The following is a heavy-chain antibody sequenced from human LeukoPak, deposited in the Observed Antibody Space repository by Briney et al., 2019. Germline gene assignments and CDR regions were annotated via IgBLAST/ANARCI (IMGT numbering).Heavy chain of an antibody. D-gene: IGHD3-3*01. J-gene: IGHJ4*02. CDR1: GFTFSSYA. V-gene: IGHV3-23*01. CDR3: AKDTTIFGFEPYDY. CDR2: ISGSGGST. Sequence: PGGSLRLSCAASGFTFSSYAMSWVRQAPGKGLEWVSAISGSGGSTYYADSVKGRFTISRDNSKNTLYLQMNSLRAEDTAVYYCAKDTTIFGFEPYDYWGQGTLVTVSS.